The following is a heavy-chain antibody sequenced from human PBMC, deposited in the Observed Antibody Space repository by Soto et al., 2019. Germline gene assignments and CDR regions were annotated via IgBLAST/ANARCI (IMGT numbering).Heavy chain of an antibody. J-gene: IGHJ4*02. Sequence: PGGSLRLSCAASGFTFSSYWMSWVRQAPGKGLEWVANIKQDGSEKYYVDSVKGRFTISRDNAKNSLYLQMNSLRAEDTAVYYCARDRFASSGYFFDYWGQGTPVTVSS. V-gene: IGHV3-7*01. CDR2: IKQDGSEK. CDR3: ARDRFASSGYFFDY. D-gene: IGHD3-22*01. CDR1: GFTFSSYW.